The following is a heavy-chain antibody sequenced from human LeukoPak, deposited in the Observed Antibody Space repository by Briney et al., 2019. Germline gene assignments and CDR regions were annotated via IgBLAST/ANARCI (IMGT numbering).Heavy chain of an antibody. Sequence: SETLSLTCAVSGGSISSGDYYWSWIRQPPGKGLEWIGYIYYSGSTYYNPSLKSRVTISVDTSKNQFSLKLSSVTAADTAVYYCARALHYYGSGSYFDPWGQETLVTVSS. CDR1: GGSISSGDYY. V-gene: IGHV4-30-4*01. D-gene: IGHD3-10*01. CDR3: ARALHYYGSGSYFDP. CDR2: IYYSGST. J-gene: IGHJ5*02.